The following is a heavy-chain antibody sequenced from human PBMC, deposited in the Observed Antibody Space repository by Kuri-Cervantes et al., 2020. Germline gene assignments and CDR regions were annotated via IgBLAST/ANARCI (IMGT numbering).Heavy chain of an antibody. CDR1: GGSFSGYY. J-gene: IGHJ4*02. CDR2: ISYDGSNK. V-gene: IGHV3-30-3*01. Sequence: LSLTCAVYGGSFSGYYWSWIRQPPGKGLEWVAVISYDGSNKYYADSVKGRFTISRDNSKNTLYLQMNSLRAEDTAVYYCARVTWGDDSSGSPSDYWGQGTLVTVSS. CDR3: ARVTWGDDSSGSPSDY. D-gene: IGHD3-22*01.